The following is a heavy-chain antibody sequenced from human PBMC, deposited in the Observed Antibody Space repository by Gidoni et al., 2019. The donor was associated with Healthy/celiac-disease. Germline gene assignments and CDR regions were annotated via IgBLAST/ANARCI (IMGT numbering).Heavy chain of an antibody. Sequence: QVQMVQSGAEAKKPGAAVKVYCKASGYTCTGYYMHWVRQAPGQGLEWMGWINPNSGGTNYAQKFQGRVTMTRDTSISTAYMELSRLRSDDTAVYYCARDGCSGCSCPDYWGQGTLVTVSS. J-gene: IGHJ4*02. V-gene: IGHV1-2*02. D-gene: IGHD2-15*01. CDR3: ARDGCSGCSCPDY. CDR2: INPNSGGT. CDR1: GYTCTGYY.